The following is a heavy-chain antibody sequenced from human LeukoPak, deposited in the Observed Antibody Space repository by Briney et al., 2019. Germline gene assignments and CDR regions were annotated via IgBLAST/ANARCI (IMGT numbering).Heavy chain of an antibody. J-gene: IGHJ6*03. CDR1: GGSISSSSYY. D-gene: IGHD2-2*01. V-gene: IGHV4-39*07. Sequence: PSETLSLTCTVSGGSISSSSYYWGWIRQPPGKGLELIGSMYNSGSAYYNPSLKSRVTISVDTSKNQFSLKLSSVTAADTAVYYCARAPRYCSSTSCYLMDVWGKGTTVTVSS. CDR2: MYNSGSA. CDR3: ARAPRYCSSTSCYLMDV.